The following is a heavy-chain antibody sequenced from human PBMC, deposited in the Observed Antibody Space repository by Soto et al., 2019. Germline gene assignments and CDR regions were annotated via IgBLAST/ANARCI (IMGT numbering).Heavy chain of an antibody. CDR2: ISQSGNT. V-gene: IGHV4-34*01. CDR1: SWSLSGYY. J-gene: IGHJ4*02. D-gene: IGHD6-6*01. Sequence: SETLSLTCSIYSWSLSGYYWSWIRQPPGKGLEWIGEISQSGNTNYSPSLKSRVSISIDTSKKQFSLNLASVSAADTAVYYCARAPKVSGSSQTRPDFWGQGTLVNVSS. CDR3: ARAPKVSGSSQTRPDF.